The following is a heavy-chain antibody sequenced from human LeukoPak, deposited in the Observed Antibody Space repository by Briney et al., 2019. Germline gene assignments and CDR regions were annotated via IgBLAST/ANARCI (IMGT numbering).Heavy chain of an antibody. Sequence: GASVKVSCKASGYTFTSYYMHWVRQAPGQGLEWMGIINPSGGSTSYAQKFQGRVTMTRDMSTSTAYMELSSLRSEDTAVYYCAVGDYGDYYFLPGNYWGQGTMVTVSS. D-gene: IGHD4-17*01. CDR3: AVGDYGDYYFLPGNY. J-gene: IGHJ4*02. V-gene: IGHV1-46*01. CDR2: INPSGGST. CDR1: GYTFTSYY.